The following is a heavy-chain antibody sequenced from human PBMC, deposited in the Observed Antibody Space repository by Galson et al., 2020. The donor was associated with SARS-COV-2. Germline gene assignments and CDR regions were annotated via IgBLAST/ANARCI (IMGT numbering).Heavy chain of an antibody. CDR2: ISYDGSNK. D-gene: IGHD1-26*01. CDR1: GFTFSSYA. CDR3: ARDSGSYLDL. Sequence: TGGSLRLSCAASGFTFSSYAMHWVRQAPGKGLEWVAVISYDGSNKYYADSVKGRFTISRDNSKNTLYLQMNSLRAEDTAVYYCARDSGSYLDLWCQGTLVTVSS. V-gene: IGHV3-30-3*01. J-gene: IGHJ5*02.